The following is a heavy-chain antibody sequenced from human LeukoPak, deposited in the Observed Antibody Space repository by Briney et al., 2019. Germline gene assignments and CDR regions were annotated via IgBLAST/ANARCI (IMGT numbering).Heavy chain of an antibody. V-gene: IGHV3-30*18. CDR1: GFTFSSYC. D-gene: IGHD1-26*01. CDR2: IAYDGSNK. J-gene: IGHJ4*02. Sequence: PGGSLRLSCAASGFTFSSYCMRWVRQAPGKWRECVAVIAYDGSNKYYADSVKGRFTISRDNSKNTLYLQMNSLRAEDTAVYYCAKGLGGSYWLSSSDHWGQGTLVTVSS. CDR3: AKGLGGSYWLSSSDH.